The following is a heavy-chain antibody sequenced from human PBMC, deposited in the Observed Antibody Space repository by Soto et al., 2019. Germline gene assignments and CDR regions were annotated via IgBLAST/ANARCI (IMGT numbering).Heavy chain of an antibody. Sequence: GGSLRLSCAASGFTFDNYAMHWVRQAPGKGLEWVSGISWNSNNIAYAHSVKGRFTISRDKAINSLYLQMNSLRPDDTAVYYCANFRSCSACAFLDYWGRGTLVTGSS. CDR2: ISWNSNNI. D-gene: IGHD2-15*01. V-gene: IGHV3-9*01. J-gene: IGHJ4*02. CDR1: GFTFDNYA. CDR3: ANFRSCSACAFLDY.